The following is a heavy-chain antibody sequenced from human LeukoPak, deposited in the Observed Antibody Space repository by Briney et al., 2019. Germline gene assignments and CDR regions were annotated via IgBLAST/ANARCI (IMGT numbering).Heavy chain of an antibody. CDR3: ARDLAAHFDY. D-gene: IGHD3-16*01. Sequence: SETLSLTCTVSGGSISSGSYYWSWIRQPAGKGLEWIGRIYTSGSTNYNPSLKSRVTISVDTSKNQFSLKLSSVTAADTAVYYCARDLAAHFDYWGQGTLVTVSS. CDR2: IYTSGST. J-gene: IGHJ4*02. CDR1: GGSISSGSYY. V-gene: IGHV4-61*02.